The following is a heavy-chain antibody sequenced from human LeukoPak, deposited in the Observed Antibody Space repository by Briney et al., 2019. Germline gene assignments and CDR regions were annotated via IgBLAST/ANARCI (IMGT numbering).Heavy chain of an antibody. J-gene: IGHJ6*02. CDR3: AKDLRRSVHPPDMDV. D-gene: IGHD6-6*01. Sequence: GGSLRLSSAASGFTFSSYAMSWVRQAPGKGLEWVSAIIGSGGSTYYADSVKGRFTISRDNSKNTLYLQMNSLRAEDTAVYYCAKDLRRSVHPPDMDVWGQGTTVTVSS. CDR1: GFTFSSYA. CDR2: IIGSGGST. V-gene: IGHV3-23*01.